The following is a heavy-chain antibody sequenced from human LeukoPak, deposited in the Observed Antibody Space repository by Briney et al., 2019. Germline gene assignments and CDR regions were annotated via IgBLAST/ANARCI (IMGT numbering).Heavy chain of an antibody. J-gene: IGHJ4*02. Sequence: PGGSLRLSCAVSGFTFSSYAMGWVRQAPGKGLEWVSAISGSGGSTYDADSVRGRFTISRDNSKNTLYLQMNSLRAEDTAVYHCAKGGDGSESYYPTTPFDYWGQGTLVTVSS. V-gene: IGHV3-23*01. CDR3: AKGGDGSESYYPTTPFDY. D-gene: IGHD3-10*01. CDR1: GFTFSSYA. CDR2: ISGSGGST.